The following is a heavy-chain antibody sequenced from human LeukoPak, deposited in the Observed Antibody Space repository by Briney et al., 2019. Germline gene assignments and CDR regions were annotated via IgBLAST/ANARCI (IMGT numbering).Heavy chain of an antibody. CDR1: GGTFSSYA. CDR2: ISAYNGNT. Sequence: HWASVKVSCKASGGTFSSYAISWVRQAPGQGLEWMGWISAYNGNTNYAQKLQGRVTMTTDTSTSTAYMELRSLRSDDTAVYYCAREGVWELQEGAFDIWGQGTMVTVSS. D-gene: IGHD1-26*01. V-gene: IGHV1-18*01. CDR3: AREGVWELQEGAFDI. J-gene: IGHJ3*02.